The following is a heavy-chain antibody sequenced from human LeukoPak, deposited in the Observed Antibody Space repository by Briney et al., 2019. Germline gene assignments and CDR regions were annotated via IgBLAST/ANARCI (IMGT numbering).Heavy chain of an antibody. Sequence: PGGSLRLSCAASGFTFDDYAMHWVRQAPGKGLEWVSGISWNSGSIGYADSVKGRFTISRDNAKNSLYLQMSSLRAEDTALYYCAKDRALYYDSRGYPGDAFDIWGQGTMVTVSS. CDR2: ISWNSGSI. CDR3: AKDRALYYDSRGYPGDAFDI. V-gene: IGHV3-9*01. J-gene: IGHJ3*02. CDR1: GFTFDDYA. D-gene: IGHD3-22*01.